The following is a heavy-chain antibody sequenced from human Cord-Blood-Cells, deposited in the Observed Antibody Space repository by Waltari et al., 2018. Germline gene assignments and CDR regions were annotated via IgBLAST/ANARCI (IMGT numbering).Heavy chain of an antibody. CDR3: ARRGPGPGYSGSYYYYYGMDV. CDR1: GGSFRAYY. Sequence: QVQLQQWGAGLLKPSVTLSPTCAVYGGSFRAYYWSWIRQPPRTGLGWIGEINHSGSTNYNPSLKSRVTISVDTSKNQFSLKLSSVTAADTAVYYCARRGPGPGYSGSYYYYYGMDVWGQGTTVTVSS. D-gene: IGHD1-26*01. J-gene: IGHJ6*02. V-gene: IGHV4-34*01. CDR2: INHSGST.